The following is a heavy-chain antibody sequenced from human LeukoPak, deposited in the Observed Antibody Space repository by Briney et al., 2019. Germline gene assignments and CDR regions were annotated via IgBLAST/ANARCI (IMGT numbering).Heavy chain of an antibody. D-gene: IGHD2-2*01. J-gene: IGHJ6*03. CDR3: ARCYAVSYYYYYMDV. Sequence: GSSVKVSCKASGGTFSSYAIGWVRQAPGQGLEWMGGIIPIFGTANYAQKFQGRVTITADESTSTAYMELSSLRSEDTAVYYCARCYAVSYYYYYMDVWGKGTTVTVSS. CDR1: GGTFSSYA. CDR2: IIPIFGTA. V-gene: IGHV1-69*01.